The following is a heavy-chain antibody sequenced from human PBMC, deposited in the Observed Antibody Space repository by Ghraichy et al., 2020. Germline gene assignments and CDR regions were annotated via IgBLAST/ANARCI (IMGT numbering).Heavy chain of an antibody. CDR3: ARASPYTDVDS. CDR1: GGSMFTYS. CDR2: VYDNGTS. D-gene: IGHD2-2*02. V-gene: IGHV4-59*01. J-gene: IGHJ4*02. Sequence: SETLSLTCTVSGGSMFTYSWSWIRQPPGKGLEWIGCVYDNGTSKYSPSLNSRVTISIETSKSQFSLNLKSVSPADTAVYYCARASPYTDVDSWGRGTLVIVAS.